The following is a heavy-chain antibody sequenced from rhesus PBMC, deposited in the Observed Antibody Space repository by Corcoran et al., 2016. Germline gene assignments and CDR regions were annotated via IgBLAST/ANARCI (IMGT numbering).Heavy chain of an antibody. CDR2: IYGSGGIT. Sequence: QVQLQESGPGLVKPSETLPPICAVSGASISSNYWSWIRQAPGRGLEWIGRIYGSGGITASNPSLKSRVTISLDTSKTQFSLKLSSVTAADTAVYYCARGGVFTATRGVWGPGVLVTVSS. V-gene: IGHV4S2*01. CDR3: ARGGVFTATRGV. D-gene: IGHD2-27*01. CDR1: GASISSNY. J-gene: IGHJ5-1*01.